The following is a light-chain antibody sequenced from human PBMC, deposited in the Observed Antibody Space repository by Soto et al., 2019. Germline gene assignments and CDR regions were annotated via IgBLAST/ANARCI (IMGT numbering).Light chain of an antibody. CDR2: DAS. V-gene: IGKV1-33*01. J-gene: IGKJ2*01. Sequence: DIQMTQSPSSLSASVGDRVTITCQASQDISNYLNWYQQKPGKAPKLLIYDASNLETGDPSRFSGSGSGTDFTFTISSLQPEDIATYYCQQYDNLPYTFGQGTKLEIQ. CDR3: QQYDNLPYT. CDR1: QDISNY.